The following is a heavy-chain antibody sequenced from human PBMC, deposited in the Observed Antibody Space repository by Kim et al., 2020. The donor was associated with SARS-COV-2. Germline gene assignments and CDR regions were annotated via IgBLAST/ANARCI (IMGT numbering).Heavy chain of an antibody. Sequence: GGSLRLSRAASGFTFNNFWMSWVRQAPGEGLECVANINQDGSAKFYVGSVRGRFTVSRDNAENSLYLQMIGLRAEDTAVYYCARDFSGSKDAFDIWGQGT. CDR3: ARDFSGSKDAFDI. V-gene: IGHV3-7*03. D-gene: IGHD1-26*01. CDR2: INQDGSAK. J-gene: IGHJ3*02. CDR1: GFTFNNFW.